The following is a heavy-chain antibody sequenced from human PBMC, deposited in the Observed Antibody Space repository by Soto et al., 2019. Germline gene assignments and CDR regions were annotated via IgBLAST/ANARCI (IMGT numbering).Heavy chain of an antibody. D-gene: IGHD3-22*01. Sequence: GGSLRLSCAASGFTFSSYGMHWVRQAPGKGLEWVAVISYDGSNKYYADSVKGRFTISRDNSKNTLYLQMNSLRAEDTAVYYCAKENHYYDSSGYGFDYWGQGTLVTVSS. J-gene: IGHJ4*02. CDR3: AKENHYYDSSGYGFDY. CDR1: GFTFSSYG. V-gene: IGHV3-30*18. CDR2: ISYDGSNK.